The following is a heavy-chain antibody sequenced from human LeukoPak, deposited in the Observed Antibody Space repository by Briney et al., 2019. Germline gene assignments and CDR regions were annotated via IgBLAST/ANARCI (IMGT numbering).Heavy chain of an antibody. CDR2: IYYSGST. CDR1: GGSISSYY. V-gene: IGHV4-59*01. Sequence: SETLSLTCTVSGGSISSYYWSWIRQPPGKGLEWIGYIYYSGSTNYNPSLKSRVTISVDTSKNQFSLKLSSVTAADTAVYFCAREDYYNSGGYYLDYWGQGTLVTVSS. D-gene: IGHD3-22*01. J-gene: IGHJ4*02. CDR3: AREDYYNSGGYYLDY.